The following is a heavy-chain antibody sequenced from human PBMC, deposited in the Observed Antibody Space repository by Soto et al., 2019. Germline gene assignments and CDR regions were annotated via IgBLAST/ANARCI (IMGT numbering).Heavy chain of an antibody. Sequence: QVQLVESGGGVVQPGRSLRLSCAASGFTFSSYAMHWVRQAPGKGLEWVAVISYDGSNKYYADSVKGRFTISRDNSKNTLYLQMNSLRAEDTAVYYCARASHLPAIYYYYGMDVWGQGTMVTVSS. CDR3: ARASHLPAIYYYYGMDV. J-gene: IGHJ6*02. CDR2: ISYDGSNK. V-gene: IGHV3-30-3*01. CDR1: GFTFSSYA.